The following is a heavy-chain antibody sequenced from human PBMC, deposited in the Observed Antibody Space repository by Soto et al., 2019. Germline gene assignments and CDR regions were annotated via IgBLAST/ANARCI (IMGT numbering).Heavy chain of an antibody. D-gene: IGHD3-16*01. J-gene: IGHJ6*02. CDR3: AIDGWVGVFYGMDV. Sequence: QVQLVESGGGVVQPGRSLRLSCAASGFTFSSYGMHWVRQAPGKGLEWVAVISYDGSNKYYADSVKGRFTISRDNSKKPLHLQLNSPRAQDTGVYYCAIDGWVGVFYGMDVWGQGTTVTVSS. CDR2: ISYDGSNK. V-gene: IGHV3-30*03. CDR1: GFTFSSYG.